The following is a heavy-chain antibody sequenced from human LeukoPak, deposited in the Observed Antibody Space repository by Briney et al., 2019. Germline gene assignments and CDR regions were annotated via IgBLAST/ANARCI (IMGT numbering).Heavy chain of an antibody. CDR2: INQHGTDK. CDR1: GFTFSSYW. Sequence: GGSLRLSCAASGFTFSSYWMSWVRHAPRKGPEWVANINQHGTDKYYVDSVRGRFTISRDNAKNSLYLQMNSLRAEDTAVYYCAANGGPFDFWGQGTLVTVSP. D-gene: IGHD4-23*01. J-gene: IGHJ4*02. CDR3: AANGGPFDF. V-gene: IGHV3-7*05.